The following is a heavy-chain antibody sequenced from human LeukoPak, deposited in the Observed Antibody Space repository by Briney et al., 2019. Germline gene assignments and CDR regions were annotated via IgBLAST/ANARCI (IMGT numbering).Heavy chain of an antibody. D-gene: IGHD6-13*01. CDR1: GFTFSSYA. Sequence: GGSLRLSCSASGFTFSSYAMHWVRQAPGKGLEYVSAISSNGGSTYYADSVKGRFTISRDNSKNTLYLQMSSLRVEDTAVYYCVKGGGIAAAGSIPFDYWGQGTLVTVSS. J-gene: IGHJ4*02. CDR2: ISSNGGST. CDR3: VKGGGIAAAGSIPFDY. V-gene: IGHV3-64D*06.